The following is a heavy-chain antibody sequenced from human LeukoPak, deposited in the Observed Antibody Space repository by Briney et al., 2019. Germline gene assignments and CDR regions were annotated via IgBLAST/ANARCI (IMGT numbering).Heavy chain of an antibody. J-gene: IGHJ4*02. CDR1: GFTFSSYW. CDR2: RKQDGSEK. V-gene: IGHV3-7*05. Sequence: GVSLTLSCAASGFTFSSYWMIWLRQAPGKGREGVANRKQDGSEKDYVDSVKGRFTIARDNAQNSLYLQMNSLRAEDTAVYYCARDQRYCSSSSCPWEPFDYWGQGTLVTVSS. D-gene: IGHD2-2*01. CDR3: ARDQRYCSSSSCPWEPFDY.